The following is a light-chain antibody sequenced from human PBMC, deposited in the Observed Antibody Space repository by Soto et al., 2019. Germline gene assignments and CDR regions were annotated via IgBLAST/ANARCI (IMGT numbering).Light chain of an antibody. CDR1: SSDVGGYNY. CDR3: SSYTSSSTPYV. Sequence: QSALTQPAPVSGSPGQSITISCTGTSSDVGGYNYVSWYQQHPGKAPKLMIYEVSNRPSGVSNRFSGSKSGNTASLIISGLQAEDEADYYCSSYTSSSTPYVFGTGTKVTVL. CDR2: EVS. J-gene: IGLJ1*01. V-gene: IGLV2-14*01.